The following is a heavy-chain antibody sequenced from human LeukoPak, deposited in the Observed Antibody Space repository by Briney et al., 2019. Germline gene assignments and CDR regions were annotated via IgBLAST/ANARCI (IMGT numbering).Heavy chain of an antibody. Sequence: SVNVSFKASVGTFSIYGISWVRQAPGQGLEWMGGIIPPFGTGNYAQKFQGTVTITMDESTSTAYMEVSSLGSEDTAVYFCARGVLGRSHRSMDVWGKGTTVTVSS. CDR3: ARGVLGRSHRSMDV. J-gene: IGHJ6*03. V-gene: IGHV1-69*05. D-gene: IGHD3-10*01. CDR1: VGTFSIYG. CDR2: IIPPFGTG.